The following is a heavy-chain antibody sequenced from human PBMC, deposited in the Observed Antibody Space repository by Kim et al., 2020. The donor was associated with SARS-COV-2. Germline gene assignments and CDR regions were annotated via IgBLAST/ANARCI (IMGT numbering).Heavy chain of an antibody. CDR2: ISWDGTRT. J-gene: IGHJ4*02. V-gene: IGHV3-23*01. CDR1: GFTFSTSP. CDR3: AKGVINSGFDY. D-gene: IGHD1-26*01. Sequence: GGSLRLSCVASGFTFSTSPMGWVRQAPGKGLEWVSRISWDGTRTYYADSVKGRVTMSSDKSKNMLYLHMNSLRVEDMAVYYCAKGVINSGFDYWGQGTQV.